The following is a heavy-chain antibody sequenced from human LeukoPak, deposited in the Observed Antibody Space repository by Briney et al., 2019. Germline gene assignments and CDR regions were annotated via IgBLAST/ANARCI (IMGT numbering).Heavy chain of an antibody. V-gene: IGHV3-30*04. CDR3: ARILYCSSTSCLDY. CDR2: ISYDGSNK. Sequence: GGSLRLSRAASGFTFSSYAMHWVRQAPGKGLEWVAVISYDGSNKYYADSVKGRFTISRDNSKNTLYLQMNSLRAEDTAVYYCARILYCSSTSCLDYWGQGTLVNVSS. J-gene: IGHJ4*02. D-gene: IGHD2-2*01. CDR1: GFTFSSYA.